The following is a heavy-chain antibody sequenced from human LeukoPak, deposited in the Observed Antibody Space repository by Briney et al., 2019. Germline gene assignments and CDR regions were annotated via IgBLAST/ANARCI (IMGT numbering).Heavy chain of an antibody. V-gene: IGHV4-38-2*02. D-gene: IGHD3-10*01. CDR1: GYSISSGYY. CDR2: IYHSGST. Sequence: SETLSLTCTVSGYSISSGYYWGWIRQSPTKGLEWIGTIYHSGSTYYNPSLKSRVTISVDTSKNQFSLKLSSVTAADTAVYYCAGQTVRGVFDYWGQGTLVTVSS. J-gene: IGHJ4*02. CDR3: AGQTVRGVFDY.